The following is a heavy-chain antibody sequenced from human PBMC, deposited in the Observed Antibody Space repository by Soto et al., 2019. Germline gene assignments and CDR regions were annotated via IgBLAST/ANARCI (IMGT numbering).Heavy chain of an antibody. CDR3: ARRV. J-gene: IGHJ4*02. CDR1: GFTFSHYP. V-gene: IGHV3-23*01. CDR2: ISAGGDRT. Sequence: EVQVSESGGGLVQPGWSLRLSCATSGFTFSHYPMNWVRQAPGKGLEWGSGISAGGDRTYYADAVKGRFTIFRDNSKNSVSLQMNSLRVEDTAVYYCARRVWGQGTLVPVSS.